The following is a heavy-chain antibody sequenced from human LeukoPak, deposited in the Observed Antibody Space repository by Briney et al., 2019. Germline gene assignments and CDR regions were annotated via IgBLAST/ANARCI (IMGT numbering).Heavy chain of an antibody. CDR1: GLTFSNYG. CDR3: AKDHENWRWLDM. Sequence: GGSLRLSCAASGLTFSNYGMPWVRQAPGKGLEWVAVISADGNHEYYTDSVKGRFTISRDNSKNTLYLQMNSVRTEDTAEYYCAKDHENWRWLDMWGQGTMVTVSS. CDR2: ISADGNHE. J-gene: IGHJ3*02. V-gene: IGHV3-30*18. D-gene: IGHD5-24*01.